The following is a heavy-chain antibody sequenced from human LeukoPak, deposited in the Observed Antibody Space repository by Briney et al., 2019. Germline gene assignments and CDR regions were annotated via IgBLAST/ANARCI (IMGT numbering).Heavy chain of an antibody. CDR3: ARDRRICSSTSCPTYYYYYYMDV. V-gene: IGHV4-61*02. D-gene: IGHD2-2*01. J-gene: IGHJ6*03. Sequence: SETLSLTCTVSVGSISSGSYYWSWIRQPAGKGLEWIGRIYTSGSTNYNPSLKSRVTISVDTSKNQFSLKLSSVTAADTAVYYCARDRRICSSTSCPTYYYYYYMDVWDKGTTVTVSS. CDR2: IYTSGST. CDR1: VGSISSGSYY.